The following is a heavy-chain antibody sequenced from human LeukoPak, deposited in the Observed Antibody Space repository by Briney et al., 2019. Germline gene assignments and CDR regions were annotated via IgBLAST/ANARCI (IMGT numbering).Heavy chain of an antibody. Sequence: GGSLRLSCAASGFTFSNYGMNWVRQAPGKGLEWVSGITGSADITYYADSVKGRFTISRDNSKNTLYLQINSLRAEDTAVYFCARDDRWLQFNNWGQGTLVTVSS. J-gene: IGHJ4*02. CDR1: GFTFSNYG. D-gene: IGHD5-24*01. CDR2: ITGSADIT. CDR3: ARDDRWLQFNN. V-gene: IGHV3-23*01.